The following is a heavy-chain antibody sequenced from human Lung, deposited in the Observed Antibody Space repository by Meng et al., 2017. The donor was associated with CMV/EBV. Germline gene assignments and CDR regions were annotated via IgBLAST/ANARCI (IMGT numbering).Heavy chain of an antibody. V-gene: IGHV3-11*04. Sequence: GGSXRPXCAAPGFTFSDYYMTWVRRAPGKGLEWISYISSSGDIILYADSVKGRFTISRDNAEKSLYLQMNSLRAEDTALYFCARCKIYDFSFYGMDVWGQGTXVSGAS. D-gene: IGHD3-3*01. CDR1: GFTFSDYY. CDR2: ISSSGDII. CDR3: ARCKIYDFSFYGMDV. J-gene: IGHJ6*02.